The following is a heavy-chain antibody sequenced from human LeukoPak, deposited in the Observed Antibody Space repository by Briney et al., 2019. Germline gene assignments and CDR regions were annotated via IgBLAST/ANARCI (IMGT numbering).Heavy chain of an antibody. V-gene: IGHV1-18*01. D-gene: IGHD3-3*01. J-gene: IGHJ6*02. CDR3: ARDRVLRFLEWSDYYYYGMDV. CDR1: GYTFTSYG. CDR2: ISAYNGNT. Sequence: GASVKVSCKASGYTFTSYGISWVRQAPGQGLEWMGWISAYNGNTNYAQKLQGRVTTTTDTSTSTAYMELRSLRSDDTAVYYCARDRVLRFLEWSDYYYYGMDVWGQGTTVTVSS.